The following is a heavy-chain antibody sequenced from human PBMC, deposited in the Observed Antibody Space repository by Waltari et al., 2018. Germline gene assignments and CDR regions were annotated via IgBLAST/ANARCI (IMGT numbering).Heavy chain of an antibody. V-gene: IGHV4-59*01. Sequence: QVQLQESGPGLVKPSETLSLTCTVSGGSISSYYWSWIRQPPGKGLEWIGYLYYSGSTNYTPSLKSRVTISVDTSKNQFSLKLSSVTAADTAVYYCARARSFVVVPAAREPFWFDPWGQGTLVTVSS. CDR2: LYYSGST. CDR1: GGSISSYY. D-gene: IGHD2-2*01. CDR3: ARARSFVVVPAAREPFWFDP. J-gene: IGHJ5*02.